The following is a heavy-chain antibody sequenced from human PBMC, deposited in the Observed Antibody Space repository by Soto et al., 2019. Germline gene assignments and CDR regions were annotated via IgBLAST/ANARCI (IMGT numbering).Heavy chain of an antibody. CDR1: GFTFSSYS. CDR2: ISGSGGSK. CDR3: AKVGPGASLLPKTYYYYGMDV. V-gene: IGHV3-23*01. D-gene: IGHD1-26*01. Sequence: PGGSLRLSCAASGFTFSSYSMNWVRQAPGKGLEWVSSISGSGGSKYYADSVKGRFTISRDNSKNTLYLQMNSLRAEDTAVYYCAKVGPGASLLPKTYYYYGMDVWGQGTTVTVSS. J-gene: IGHJ6*02.